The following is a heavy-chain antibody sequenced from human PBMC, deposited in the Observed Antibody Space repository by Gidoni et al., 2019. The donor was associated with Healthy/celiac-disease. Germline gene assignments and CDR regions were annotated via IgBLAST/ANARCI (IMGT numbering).Heavy chain of an antibody. CDR3: AREKRGYSSSSGAFDI. D-gene: IGHD6-6*01. CDR2: INPNSGGT. V-gene: IGHV1-2*02. J-gene: IGHJ3*02. Sequence: QVQLVQSGAAVKKPGASVKVSCKASGYTFTGYYMHWVRQAPGQGLEWMGWINPNSGGTNYAQKFQGRVTMTRDTSISTAYMELSRLRSDDTAVYYCAREKRGYSSSSGAFDIWGQGTMVTVSS. CDR1: GYTFTGYY.